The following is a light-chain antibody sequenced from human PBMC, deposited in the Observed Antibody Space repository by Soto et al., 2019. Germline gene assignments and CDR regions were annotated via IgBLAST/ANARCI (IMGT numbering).Light chain of an antibody. J-gene: IGLJ1*01. CDR1: GSDVGGYTY. CDR2: EVS. Sequence: QSVLTQPPSASGSPGQSVTISCTGTGSDVGGYTYVSWYQQHPGKAPKLMIYEVSKRPSGVPDRFSGSKSGNTASLTVSGLQAEDEADYYCSSYAGSNRVFGTGTKLTVL. CDR3: SSYAGSNRV. V-gene: IGLV2-8*01.